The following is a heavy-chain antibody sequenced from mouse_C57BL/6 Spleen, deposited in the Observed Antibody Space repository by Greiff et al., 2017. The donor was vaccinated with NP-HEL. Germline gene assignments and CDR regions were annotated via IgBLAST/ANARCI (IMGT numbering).Heavy chain of an antibody. V-gene: IGHV1-52*01. CDR1: GYTFTSYW. CDR3: ARADDGYDGGDFDV. Sequence: VQLQQPGAELVRPGSSVKLSCKASGYTFTSYWMHWVKQRPIQGLEWIGNIDPSDSETHYNQKFKDKATLTVDKSSSTAYMQLSSLTSEDSAVYYCARADDGYDGGDFDVWGTGTTVTVSS. J-gene: IGHJ1*03. D-gene: IGHD2-2*01. CDR2: IDPSDSET.